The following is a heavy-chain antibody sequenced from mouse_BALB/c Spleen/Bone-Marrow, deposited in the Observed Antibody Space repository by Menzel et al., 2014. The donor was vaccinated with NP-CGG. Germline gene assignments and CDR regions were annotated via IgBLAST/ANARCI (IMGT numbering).Heavy chain of an antibody. V-gene: IGHV1S81*02. CDR1: GFTFTSYW. J-gene: IGHJ4*01. CDR3: ARNGNYRYAMDY. Sequence: VQVVESGAELVKPGASVKLSCMASGFTFTSYWIQWVKQRPGQGPEWIGEINPSNGRTNYNEKFKSKATLTEDKSSSTAYMQHSSLTSEDSAVYYCARNGNYRYAMDYWGQGTSVTVSS. D-gene: IGHD2-1*01. CDR2: INPSNGRT.